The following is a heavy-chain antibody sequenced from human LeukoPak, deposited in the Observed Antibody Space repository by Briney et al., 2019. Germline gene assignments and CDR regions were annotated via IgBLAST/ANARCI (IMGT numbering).Heavy chain of an antibody. D-gene: IGHD3-9*01. Sequence: SETLSLTCAVSGGSISSGGYSWSWIRQPPGKGLEWIGYIYHSGSAYYNPSLKSRVTISVDRSKNQFSLKLSSVTAADTAVYYCARAPTYYDILTGPNLYFGYWGQGTLVTVSS. CDR3: ARAPTYYDILTGPNLYFGY. CDR2: IYHSGSA. J-gene: IGHJ4*02. CDR1: GGSISSGGYS. V-gene: IGHV4-30-2*01.